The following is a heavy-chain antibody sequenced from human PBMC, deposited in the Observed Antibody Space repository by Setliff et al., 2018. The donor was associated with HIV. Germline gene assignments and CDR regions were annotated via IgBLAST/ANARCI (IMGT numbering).Heavy chain of an antibody. CDR2: INTYTGNP. V-gene: IGHV7-4-1*02. Sequence: ASVKVSCKASGYTFTSYGMNWVRQAPGQGLEWMGWINTYTGNPTYAQDFTGRFVFSLDTSVSTAYLQISSLKAEDTAVYFCGRNGCSGDSYFCDLDSWGQGTLVTVSS. J-gene: IGHJ4*02. CDR3: GRNGCSGDSYFCDLDS. D-gene: IGHD2-21*02. CDR1: GYTFTSYG.